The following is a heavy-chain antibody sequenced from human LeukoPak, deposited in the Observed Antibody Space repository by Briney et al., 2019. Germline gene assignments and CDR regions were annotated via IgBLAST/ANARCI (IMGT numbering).Heavy chain of an antibody. D-gene: IGHD2-21*02. CDR1: GFTFISYG. J-gene: IGHJ4*01. CDR2: INTDGSST. V-gene: IGHV3-74*01. Sequence: GRSLRLSCAASGFTFISYGMHWVRQAPGKWLVWVSRINTDGSSTTYADSVKGRFTVSRDDAKNTLYLQVNSLRAEDTAVYFCTRELPREVTLDYWGQGTLVTVSS. CDR3: TRELPREVTLDY.